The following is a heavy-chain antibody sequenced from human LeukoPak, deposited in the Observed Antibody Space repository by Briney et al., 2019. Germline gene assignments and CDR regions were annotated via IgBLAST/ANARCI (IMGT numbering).Heavy chain of an antibody. CDR2: IYHIGGT. J-gene: IGHJ4*02. V-gene: IGHV4-31*03. CDR3: ARATRQFDV. CDR1: GGSIRTVGHY. D-gene: IGHD3-9*01. Sequence: SETLSLTCTVSGGSIRTVGHYWNWLRQFPGKGLEWIGFIYHIGGTHYHPALKSRVSISVDTSRNQFSLDLTSVTAADTAVYYCARATRQFDVWGQGALVTVSS.